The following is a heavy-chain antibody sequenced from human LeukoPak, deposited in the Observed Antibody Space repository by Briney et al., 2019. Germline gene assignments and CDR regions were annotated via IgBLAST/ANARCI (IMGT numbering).Heavy chain of an antibody. V-gene: IGHV3-33*01. CDR1: GFILSTHG. D-gene: IGHD1-26*01. Sequence: GGSLRLSCAASGFILSTHGMHWVRQAPGKGLEWVAGMWCDGSREDYADSVKGRFTISRDMSKNTLNLQMNSLRVEDTAMFYCARDLSFGSLDFRGQGTLVTVSS. CDR2: MWCDGSRE. CDR3: ARDLSFGSLDF. J-gene: IGHJ4*02.